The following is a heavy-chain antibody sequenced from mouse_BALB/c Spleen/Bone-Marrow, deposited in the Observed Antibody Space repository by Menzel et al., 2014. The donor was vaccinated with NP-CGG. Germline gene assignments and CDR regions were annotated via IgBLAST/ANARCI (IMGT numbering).Heavy chain of an antibody. J-gene: IGHJ3*01. Sequence: DVKLVESGGGLVQPGGSMKLSCVASGFTFSNYWMNWVRQSPEKGLEWVAEIRLKSNNYATHYAESVKGRFTISRDDSKSSVYLRMNNLRAEDTGIYYCTTGFAYWGQGTLVTVSA. CDR3: TTGFAY. CDR1: GFTFSNYW. V-gene: IGHV6-6*02. CDR2: IRLKSNNYAT.